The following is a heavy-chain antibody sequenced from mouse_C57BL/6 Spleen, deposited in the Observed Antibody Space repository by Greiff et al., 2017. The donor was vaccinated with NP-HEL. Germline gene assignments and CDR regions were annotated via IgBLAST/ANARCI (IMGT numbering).Heavy chain of an antibody. D-gene: IGHD6-5*01. CDR3: ARETLFDY. V-gene: IGHV1-26*01. CDR2: INPNNGGT. CDR1: GYTFTDYY. Sequence: VQLQQSGPELVKPGASVKISCKASGYTFTDYYMNWVKQSHGKSLEWIGDINPNNGGTSYNQKFKGKATLTVDKSSSTAYMELRSLTSEDSAVYYCARETLFDYWGQGTTLTVSS. J-gene: IGHJ2*01.